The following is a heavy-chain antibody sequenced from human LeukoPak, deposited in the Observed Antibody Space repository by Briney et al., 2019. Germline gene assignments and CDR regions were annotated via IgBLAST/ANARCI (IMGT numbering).Heavy chain of an antibody. Sequence: GGSLRLSCAASGFTFSDYYMSWIRQAPGKGLEWVSHISGSGSTKIYADSVKGRSTISRDNAKNSLYLQMNSLRAEDTAVYYCARGDPYSSSWYYFDYWGQGTLVTVSS. CDR2: ISGSGSTK. V-gene: IGHV3-11*04. CDR1: GFTFSDYY. D-gene: IGHD6-13*01. J-gene: IGHJ4*02. CDR3: ARGDPYSSSWYYFDY.